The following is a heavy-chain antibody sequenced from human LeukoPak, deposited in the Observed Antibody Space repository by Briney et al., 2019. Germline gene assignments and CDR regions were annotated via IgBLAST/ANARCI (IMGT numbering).Heavy chain of an antibody. J-gene: IGHJ3*02. V-gene: IGHV4-34*01. CDR3: ARVPGIVITHYAFDI. Sequence: SETLSLTCAVYGGSFSGYYWSWIRQPPGKGLEWIGEINHSERIQYNPSLKSGVTISVDTSKNPFSLNLSSVTAADTAVYYCARVPGIVITHYAFDIWGQGTMVTVSS. CDR2: INHSERI. D-gene: IGHD3-16*01. CDR1: GGSFSGYY.